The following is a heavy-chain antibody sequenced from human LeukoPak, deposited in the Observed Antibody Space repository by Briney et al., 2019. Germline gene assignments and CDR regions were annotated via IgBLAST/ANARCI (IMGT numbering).Heavy chain of an antibody. CDR2: INAGNGNT. D-gene: IGHD2-2*03. V-gene: IGHV1-3*03. CDR3: ARRTGYCSSTSCYAGQNWFDP. Sequence: ASVKVSCKASGYTFTSYAMHWVRQAPGQRLEWMGWINAGNGNTKYSQEFQGRVTFTRDTSASTAYMELSSLRSEDTAVYYCARRTGYCSSTSCYAGQNWFDPWGQGTLVTVSS. CDR1: GYTFTSYA. J-gene: IGHJ5*02.